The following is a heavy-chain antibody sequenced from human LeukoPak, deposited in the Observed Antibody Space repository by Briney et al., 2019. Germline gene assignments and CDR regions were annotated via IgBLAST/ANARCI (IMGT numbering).Heavy chain of an antibody. D-gene: IGHD3-10*01. J-gene: IGHJ4*02. CDR3: ARGQVRGMVGAY. CDR1: GGSISSSSYY. Sequence: SETLSLTCTVSGGSISSSSYYWGWIRQPPGKGLEWIGEINHSGSTNYNPSLKSRVTISVDTSKNQFSLKLSSVTAADTAVYYCARGQVRGMVGAYWGQGTLVTVSS. V-gene: IGHV4-39*07. CDR2: INHSGST.